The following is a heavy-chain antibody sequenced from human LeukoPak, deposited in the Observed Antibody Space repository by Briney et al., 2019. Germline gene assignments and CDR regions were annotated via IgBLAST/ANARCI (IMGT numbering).Heavy chain of an antibody. D-gene: IGHD6-13*01. J-gene: IGHJ4*02. CDR1: GFTFGSSA. Sequence: GGSLRLSCAASGFTFGSSAMSWLRQAPGKGLEWVSAITSTGSLTYYADSVKGRFTISRDNSKNTLYLQMNSLRAEDTAVYYCAKMCIAAAGGDYFDYWGQGTLVTVSS. V-gene: IGHV3-23*01. CDR2: ITSTGSLT. CDR3: AKMCIAAAGGDYFDY.